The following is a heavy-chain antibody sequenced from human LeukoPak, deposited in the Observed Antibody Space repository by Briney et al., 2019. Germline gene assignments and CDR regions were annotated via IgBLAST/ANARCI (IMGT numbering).Heavy chain of an antibody. V-gene: IGHV3-21*01. CDR3: ARDGPKYCSNGVCYAPVDP. J-gene: IGHJ5*02. CDR2: ISSGSSYI. CDR1: GFTFSSNS. Sequence: PGGSLRLSCAASGFTFSSNSMNWVRQAPGKGLEWVSSISSGSSYIYYADSVKGRFTISRDNGKNSLYLQMNRLRAEDTAVYYCARDGPKYCSNGVCYAPVDPWGQGTLVTVSS. D-gene: IGHD2-8*01.